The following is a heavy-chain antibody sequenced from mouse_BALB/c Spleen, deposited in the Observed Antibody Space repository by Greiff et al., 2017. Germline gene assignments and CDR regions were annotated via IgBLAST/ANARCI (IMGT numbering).Heavy chain of an antibody. CDR1: GFTFSSFG. CDR3: ARGGNYWYYFDY. CDR2: ISSGSSTI. D-gene: IGHD2-1*01. J-gene: IGHJ2*01. V-gene: IGHV5-17*02. Sequence: EVKVVESGGGLVQPGGSRKLSCAASGFTFSSFGMHWVRQAPEKGLEWVAYISSGSSTIYYADTVKGRFTISRDNPKNTLFLQMTSLRSEDTAMYYCARGGNYWYYFDYWGQGTTLTVSS.